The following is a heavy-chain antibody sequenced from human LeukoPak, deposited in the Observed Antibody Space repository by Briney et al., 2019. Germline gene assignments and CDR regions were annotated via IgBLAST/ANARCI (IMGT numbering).Heavy chain of an antibody. J-gene: IGHJ5*01. CDR1: GFTFSTYA. CDR2: ISGSGGST. V-gene: IGHV3-23*01. Sequence: GGSLRLSCATSGFTFSTYAMSWVRQAPGKGLEWVSSISGSGGSTYYTDSVKGRFIISRRNSKNMLYLQMNSLGAEDTALYYCAKDTSSEYSSVSWFDSWGQGTLVTVSS. CDR3: AKDTSSEYSSVSWFDS. D-gene: IGHD3-22*01.